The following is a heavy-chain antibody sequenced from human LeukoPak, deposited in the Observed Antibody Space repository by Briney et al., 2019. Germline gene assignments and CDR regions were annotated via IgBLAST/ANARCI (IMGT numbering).Heavy chain of an antibody. V-gene: IGHV3-30*04. J-gene: IGHJ6*03. CDR3: ARDRLLEDRDYHYYYYMDV. CDR1: GFSFNNFA. D-gene: IGHD1-1*01. Sequence: GGSLRLSCAASGFSFNNFAMYWVRQAPGKGLEWVAHISYDGSSRYNEDSVKGRFTISRDNAKNSLSLQMNSLRAEDTAVYYCARDRLLEDRDYHYYYYMDVWGIGTTVTVSS. CDR2: ISYDGSSR.